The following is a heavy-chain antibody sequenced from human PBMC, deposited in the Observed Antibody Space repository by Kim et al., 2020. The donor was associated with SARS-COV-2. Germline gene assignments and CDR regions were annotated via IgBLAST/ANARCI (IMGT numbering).Heavy chain of an antibody. D-gene: IGHD3-22*01. V-gene: IGHV3-30*01. CDR3: ARDGNYYDSPGYYYGYYFDY. Sequence: GRLTISRDKSKKTLYLQMNSLRAEDTAVYYCARDGNYYDSPGYYYGYYFDYWGQGTLVTVSS. J-gene: IGHJ4*02.